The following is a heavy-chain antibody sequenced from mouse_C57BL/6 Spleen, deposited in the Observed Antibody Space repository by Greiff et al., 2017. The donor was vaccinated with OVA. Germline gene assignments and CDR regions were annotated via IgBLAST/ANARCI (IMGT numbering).Heavy chain of an antibody. D-gene: IGHD1-1*01. Sequence: VQLQQSGPELVKPGASVKMSCKASGYTFTDYNMHWVKQSHGKSLEWIGYINPNNGGTSYNQKFKGKATLTVNKSSSTAYMELRSLTSEDSAVYYCARSLITTVVAPFDYWGQGTTLTVSS. V-gene: IGHV1-22*01. CDR2: INPNNGGT. J-gene: IGHJ2*01. CDR1: GYTFTDYN. CDR3: ARSLITTVVAPFDY.